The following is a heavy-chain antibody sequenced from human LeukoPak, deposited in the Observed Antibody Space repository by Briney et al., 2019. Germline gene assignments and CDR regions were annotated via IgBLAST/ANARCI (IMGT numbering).Heavy chain of an antibody. J-gene: IGHJ4*02. CDR3: ATPVSGYSYGSNPFDY. D-gene: IGHD5-18*01. CDR2: MNPNSGNT. Sequence: ASVKVSCKASGYTFTSYDINWVRQATGQGLEWMGWMNPNSGNTGYAQKFQGRVTITADKSTSTAYMELSSLRSEDTAVYYRATPVSGYSYGSNPFDYWGQGTLVTVSS. V-gene: IGHV1-8*01. CDR1: GYTFTSYD.